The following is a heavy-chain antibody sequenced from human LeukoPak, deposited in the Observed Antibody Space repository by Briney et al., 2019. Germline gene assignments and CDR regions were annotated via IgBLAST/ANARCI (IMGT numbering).Heavy chain of an antibody. D-gene: IGHD1-26*01. J-gene: IGHJ4*02. CDR3: ASDTGATTVYFDY. Sequence: SETLSLTCAVYGGSFSGYYWSWIRQPPGKGLEWIGEINHSGSTNYTPSLKSRVTISVDTSKNQFSLKLSSVTAADTAVYYCASDTGATTVYFDYWGQGTLVTVSS. CDR2: INHSGST. V-gene: IGHV4-34*01. CDR1: GGSFSGYY.